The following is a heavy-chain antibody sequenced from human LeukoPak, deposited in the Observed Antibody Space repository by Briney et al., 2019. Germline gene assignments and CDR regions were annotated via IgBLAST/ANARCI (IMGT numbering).Heavy chain of an antibody. CDR3: AKDRXRNSWFDS. J-gene: IGHJ5*01. CDR1: GFTFSSYD. Sequence: GGSLRLSCAASGFTFSSYDMDWVRQAPGKGLEWVAVVSYDGSNKYYANSVKGRFTISRDNSKNTLYLQMNSLRVEDTAVYYCAKDRXRNSWFDSWGQGTXXTVSS. D-gene: IGHD3-16*02. CDR2: VSYDGSNK. V-gene: IGHV3-30*18.